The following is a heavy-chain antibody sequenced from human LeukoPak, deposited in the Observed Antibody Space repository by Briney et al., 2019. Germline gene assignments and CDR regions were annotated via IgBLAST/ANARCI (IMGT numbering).Heavy chain of an antibody. CDR2: ISSNGGST. J-gene: IGHJ4*02. V-gene: IGHV3-64*01. D-gene: IGHD3-22*01. CDR1: GFTFSSYA. CDR3: ARVARDSSGYYYDY. Sequence: GGSLRLSCAASGFTFSSYAMHWVRQAPGKGLEYVSAISSNGGSTYYANSVKGRFTISRDNSKNTLYLQMGSLRVEDMAVYYCARVARDSSGYYYDYWGQGALVTVSS.